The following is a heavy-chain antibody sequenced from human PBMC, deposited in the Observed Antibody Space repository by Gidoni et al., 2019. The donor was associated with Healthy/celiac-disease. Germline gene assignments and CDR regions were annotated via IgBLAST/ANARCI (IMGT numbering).Heavy chain of an antibody. CDR3: ARDEGSSGWYGLGY. CDR2: IYYSGST. CDR1: GGSLSSYY. V-gene: IGHV4-59*01. J-gene: IGHJ4*02. Sequence: QVQLQESGPGLVKPSETLSLTCTVSGGSLSSYYWSWIRQPPGKGLEWIGYIYYSGSTNYNPSLKSRVTISVDTSKNQFSLKLSSVTAADTAVYYCARDEGSSGWYGLGYWGQGTLVTVSS. D-gene: IGHD6-19*01.